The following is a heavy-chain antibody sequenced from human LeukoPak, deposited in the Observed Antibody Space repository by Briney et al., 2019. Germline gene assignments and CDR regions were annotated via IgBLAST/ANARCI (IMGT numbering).Heavy chain of an antibody. V-gene: IGHV4-59*01. CDR2: IYYSGST. D-gene: IGHD2-2*02. CDR3: ARGPSPAAIALAWFDP. CDR1: GGSISSYY. Sequence: SETLSLTCTVSGGSISSYYWSWIRQPPGKGLEWIGYIYYSGSTNYNPSLKSRVTISVDTSKNQFSLKLSSVTAADTAVYYCARGPSPAAIALAWFDPWGQGTLVTVSS. J-gene: IGHJ5*02.